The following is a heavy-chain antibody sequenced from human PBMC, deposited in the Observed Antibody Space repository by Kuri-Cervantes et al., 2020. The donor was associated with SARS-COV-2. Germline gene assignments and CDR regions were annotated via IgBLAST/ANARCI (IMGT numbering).Heavy chain of an antibody. J-gene: IGHJ6*02. CDR1: GGSISSGGYY. CDR2: IYYSGST. V-gene: IGHV4-31*03. CDR3: ARVDSAGNYYYYGMDV. Sequence: SETLSLTCTVSGGSISSGGYYWSWIRQHPGKGLEWIGYIYYSGSTYYNPSLKSRVTISVDASKNQFSLKLTSVTAADTAVYYCARVDSAGNYYYYGMDVWGQGTTVTVSS. D-gene: IGHD3-9*01.